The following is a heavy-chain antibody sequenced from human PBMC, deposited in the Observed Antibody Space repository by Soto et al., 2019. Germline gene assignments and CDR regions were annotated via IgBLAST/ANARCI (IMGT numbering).Heavy chain of an antibody. Sequence: EVQLVESGGGLVQPGGSLRLSCAASGFTVSSNYMSWVRQAPGKGLEWVSVVYIGGNTYYPESVENRFTISRDNFKNMLYLQMNSLRAEDTAVYYCAGSVGGGFDYWGQGTLVTVSS. CDR3: AGSVGGGFDY. V-gene: IGHV3-66*01. CDR2: VYIGGNT. J-gene: IGHJ4*02. D-gene: IGHD3-16*01. CDR1: GFTVSSNY.